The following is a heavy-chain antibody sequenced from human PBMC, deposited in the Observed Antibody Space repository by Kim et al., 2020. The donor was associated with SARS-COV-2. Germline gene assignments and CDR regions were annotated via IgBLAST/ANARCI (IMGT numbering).Heavy chain of an antibody. CDR1: GGSISSYY. D-gene: IGHD2-2*01. Sequence: SETLSLTCSVSGGSISSYYWSWIRQPPGKGLEWIGYIYYSGSTNYNPSLKSRVTISVDTSKNQFSLKLNSVTAADTAVYYCARHKQGYPYFDYWGQGNLVTVSS. J-gene: IGHJ4*02. CDR3: ARHKQGYPYFDY. V-gene: IGHV4-59*08. CDR2: IYYSGST.